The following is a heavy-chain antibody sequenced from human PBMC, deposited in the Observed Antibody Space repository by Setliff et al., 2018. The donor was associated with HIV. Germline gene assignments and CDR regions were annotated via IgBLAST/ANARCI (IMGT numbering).Heavy chain of an antibody. V-gene: IGHV1-69*13. CDR1: GDTYSNYE. Sequence: ASVKVSCKASGDTYSNYEVNWVRQAPGQGLEWMGAISRFFNTTTYAHNFQGRVTITADESTSTGYMELRSLRSDDTAVYFCARGWGSPRDSQVRYISLDHWGQGSLVTVSS. D-gene: IGHD3-16*01. CDR2: ISRFFNTT. CDR3: ARGWGSPRDSQVRYISLDH. J-gene: IGHJ4*02.